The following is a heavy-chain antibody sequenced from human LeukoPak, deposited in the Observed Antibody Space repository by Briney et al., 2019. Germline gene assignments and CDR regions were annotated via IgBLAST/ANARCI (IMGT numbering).Heavy chain of an antibody. CDR2: IFHSGST. Sequence: SGTLSLTCAVSGGSISRSDWWSWVRQSPGKGLEWIGEIFHSGSTKYNPSLKSRVTISVDKSKNQFSLNLTSVTAADTAMYYCARDASLQTGAFDVWSQGTMVTVSS. V-gene: IGHV4-4*02. D-gene: IGHD5-24*01. CDR1: GGSISRSDW. J-gene: IGHJ3*01. CDR3: ARDASLQTGAFDV.